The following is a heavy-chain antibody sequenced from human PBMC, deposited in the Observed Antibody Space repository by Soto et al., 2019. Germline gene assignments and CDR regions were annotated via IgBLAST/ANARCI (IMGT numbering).Heavy chain of an antibody. J-gene: IGHJ4*02. V-gene: IGHV3-48*01. CDR3: ARFSQLGHVDY. CDR1: GFTFSSYS. Sequence: GGSLRLSCAASGFTFSSYSMNWVRQAPGKGLEWVSYISSSSSTIYYADSVKGRFTISRDNAKNSLYLQMNSLRAEDTAVYYCARFSQLGHVDYWGQGTLVTVSS. CDR2: ISSSSSTI. D-gene: IGHD1-1*01.